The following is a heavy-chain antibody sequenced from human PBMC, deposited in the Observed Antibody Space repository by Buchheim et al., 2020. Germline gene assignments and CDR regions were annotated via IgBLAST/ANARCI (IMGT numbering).Heavy chain of an antibody. D-gene: IGHD4-17*01. CDR2: IWYDGSNK. CDR1: GFTFSNYG. Sequence: QVQLVESGGGVVQPGRSLRLSCAASGFTFSNYGMHWVRQAPGKGLEWVGVIWYDGSNKYYADSVKGRFTISRDNSKKTLYLQMNSLRAEDTAVYFCARMNTVTTPPYFYGMDVWGQGTT. CDR3: ARMNTVTTPPYFYGMDV. J-gene: IGHJ6*02. V-gene: IGHV3-33*01.